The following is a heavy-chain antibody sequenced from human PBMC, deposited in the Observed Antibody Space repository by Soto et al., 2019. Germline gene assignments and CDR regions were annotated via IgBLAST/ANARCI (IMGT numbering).Heavy chain of an antibody. Sequence: KPSETLSLTCAVYGGSFSGYYWSWIRQPPGKGLEWIGEINHSGSTNYNPSLKSRVTISVDTSKNQFSLKLSSVTAADTAVYYCASVFCSSSSCRWADYWGQGTRVTVSS. J-gene: IGHJ4*02. CDR3: ASVFCSSSSCRWADY. CDR1: GGSFSGYY. CDR2: INHSGST. V-gene: IGHV4-34*01. D-gene: IGHD6-6*01.